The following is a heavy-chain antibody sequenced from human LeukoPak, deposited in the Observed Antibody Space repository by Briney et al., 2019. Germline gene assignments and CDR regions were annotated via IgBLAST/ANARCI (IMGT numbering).Heavy chain of an antibody. Sequence: TSVKVSCKASGFTFTSSAVQWVRQARGQRLEWVGWIVVGSGHTNYAQKFQERLTITRDMSTSTAYMELSSLRSEDTAVYYCAAVQDCSGGSCYLDAFDIWGQGTVVSVSS. CDR3: AAVQDCSGGSCYLDAFDI. J-gene: IGHJ3*02. V-gene: IGHV1-58*01. CDR1: GFTFTSSA. CDR2: IVVGSGHT. D-gene: IGHD2-15*01.